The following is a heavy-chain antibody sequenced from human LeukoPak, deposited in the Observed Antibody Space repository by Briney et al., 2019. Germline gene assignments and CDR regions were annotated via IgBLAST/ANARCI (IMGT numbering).Heavy chain of an antibody. V-gene: IGHV4-59*01. D-gene: IGHD1-14*01. CDR3: PRVYSRHFDS. CDR1: GGSISSYY. CDR2: IYYSGST. Sequence: SETLSLTCTVSGGSISSYYWSWLRQPPGKGLEWIGYIYYSGSTNYNPSLKSRVTISVDTSKNQFSLKLTSVTAADTAVYYCPRVYSRHFDSWGQGTLVTVSS. J-gene: IGHJ4*02.